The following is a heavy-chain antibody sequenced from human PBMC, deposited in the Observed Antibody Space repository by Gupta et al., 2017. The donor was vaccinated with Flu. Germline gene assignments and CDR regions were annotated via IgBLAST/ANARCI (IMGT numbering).Heavy chain of an antibody. D-gene: IGHD3-10*01. J-gene: IGHJ4*02. V-gene: IGHV4-38-2*02. CDR2: IYHSGST. Sequence: QVQLQESGPGLVKPSETLSLTCAVSGYSISSGYYWGWIRQPPGKGLEWIGSIYHSGSTYYNPSLKSRVTISVDTSKNQFSLKLSSVTAADTAVYYCAREQVVRGLLAHFDYWGQGTLVTVSS. CDR1: GYSISSGYY. CDR3: AREQVVRGLLAHFDY.